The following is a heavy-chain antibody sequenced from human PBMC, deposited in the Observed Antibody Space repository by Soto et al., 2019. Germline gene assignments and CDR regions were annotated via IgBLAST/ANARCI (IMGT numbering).Heavy chain of an antibody. J-gene: IGHJ2*01. CDR3: ARPYSGTYGYFDL. CDR2: FYYSGST. D-gene: IGHD1-26*01. Sequence: QLQLQESGPGLVKPSETLSLTCTVSGGSISSSSYYWGWIRQPPGKGLEWIGSFYYSGSTYYNPSLKSRVTISVDTSKNQFSLKLSSVTAAATAVYYCARPYSGTYGYFDLWGRGTLVTVSS. V-gene: IGHV4-39*01. CDR1: GGSISSSSYY.